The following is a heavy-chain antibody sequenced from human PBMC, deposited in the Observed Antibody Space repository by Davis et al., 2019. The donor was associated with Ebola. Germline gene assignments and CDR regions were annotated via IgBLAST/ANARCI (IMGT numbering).Heavy chain of an antibody. J-gene: IGHJ6*02. CDR1: GFTFSTYW. CDR2: ITGDGSST. CDR3: AKSLTRLRFLEWHYGMDV. V-gene: IGHV3-74*01. D-gene: IGHD3-3*01. Sequence: PGGSLRLSCAASGFTFSTYWMHWVRQAPGKGLAWVSRITGDGSSTDYADSVKGRFTISRDNAKNTLYLQMNSLRPEDTAVYYCAKSLTRLRFLEWHYGMDVWGQGTTVTVSS.